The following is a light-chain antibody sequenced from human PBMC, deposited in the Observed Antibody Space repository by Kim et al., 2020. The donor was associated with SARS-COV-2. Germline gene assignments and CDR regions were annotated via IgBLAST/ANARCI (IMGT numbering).Light chain of an antibody. Sequence: EIVLTQSTDTLSLSPGEAATLSCRASQTVAGSYLAWYQQKPGQAPSLLIFGASSRATGNPDRFSGSGSGTKFTLTVTRLEPEDLAVYYCQQYASSPPTFGQGSKLVI. CDR2: GAS. CDR3: QQYASSPPT. CDR1: QTVAGSY. J-gene: IGKJ2*01. V-gene: IGKV3-20*01.